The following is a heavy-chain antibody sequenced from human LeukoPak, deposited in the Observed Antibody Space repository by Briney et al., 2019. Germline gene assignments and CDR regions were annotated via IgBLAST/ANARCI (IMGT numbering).Heavy chain of an antibody. Sequence: ASVKVSCKASGYTFTGYYMHWVRQAPGQGLEWMGWIDPNSGGTDYAQKFQGWVTMTRDTSISTAYMELSRLGSDDTAVYYCARDFDSSWYYFDYWGQGTLVTVSS. CDR2: IDPNSGGT. CDR3: ARDFDSSWYYFDY. J-gene: IGHJ4*02. D-gene: IGHD6-13*01. CDR1: GYTFTGYY. V-gene: IGHV1-2*04.